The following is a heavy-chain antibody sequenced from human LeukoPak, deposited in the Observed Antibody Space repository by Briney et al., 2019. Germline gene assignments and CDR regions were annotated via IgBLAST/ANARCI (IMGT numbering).Heavy chain of an antibody. Sequence: SETLSLTCTVSGGSISRYYWSWIRQPPGKGLDWIGYIYYSGSTNYNPSLKSRVTISVDTSKNQFSLKLSSVTAADTAVYYCARYLGDFGESTFDYWGQGTLVTVSS. CDR3: ARYLGDFGESTFDY. D-gene: IGHD4-17*01. V-gene: IGHV4-59*01. CDR1: GGSISRYY. CDR2: IYYSGST. J-gene: IGHJ4*02.